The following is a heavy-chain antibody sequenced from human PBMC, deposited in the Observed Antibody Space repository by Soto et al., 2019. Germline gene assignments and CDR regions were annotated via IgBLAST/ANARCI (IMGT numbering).Heavy chain of an antibody. CDR2: IIGAGAP. J-gene: IGHJ4*02. D-gene: IGHD1-26*01. V-gene: IGHV3-23*01. CDR3: AKDFTPDSRWDIDY. CDR1: GFTFSIYA. Sequence: EVQLLESGGGLVQPGGSLRLSCAASGFTFSIYAMNWVRQAPGKGLEWVAGIIGAGAPYYADPVKGRFTISRDNSKNTLYLQMNSLRDEDTALYFCAKDFTPDSRWDIDYWGQGTVVTVSS.